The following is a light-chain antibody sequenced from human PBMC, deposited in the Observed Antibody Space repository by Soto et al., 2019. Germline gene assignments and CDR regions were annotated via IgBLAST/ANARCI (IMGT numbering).Light chain of an antibody. CDR1: QSVSNNY. J-gene: IGKJ1*01. V-gene: IGKV3-20*01. Sequence: DTVLTQSPGTLSLSPGERATLSCRASQSVSNNYLAWYQQKPGQAPRLLIYGASNRATGIPYRFSGSGSGTDFTLTISRLEPEDFAVYYCQQYGSSGTCGQGTKVDIK. CDR2: GAS. CDR3: QQYGSSGT.